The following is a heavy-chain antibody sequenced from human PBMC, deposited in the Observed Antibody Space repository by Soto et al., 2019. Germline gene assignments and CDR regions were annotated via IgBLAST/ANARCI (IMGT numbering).Heavy chain of an antibody. D-gene: IGHD6-6*01. CDR1: GFTFSSYG. CDR3: AKGQLIDY. Sequence: GGSLRLSCAASGFTFSSYGMHWVRQAPGKGLEWVAVISYDGSNKYYADSVKGRFTISRDNSKNTLYLQMNSLRAEDTAVYYCAKGQLIDYWGQGTLVTVSS. J-gene: IGHJ4*02. V-gene: IGHV3-30*18. CDR2: ISYDGSNK.